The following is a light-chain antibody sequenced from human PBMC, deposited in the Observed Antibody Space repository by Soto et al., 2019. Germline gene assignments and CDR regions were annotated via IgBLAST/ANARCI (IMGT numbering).Light chain of an antibody. CDR1: QSVSSY. J-gene: IGKJ1*01. V-gene: IGKV1-39*01. CDR2: ATS. Sequence: DIQMTQSPSALSASVGERVTITCRASQSVSSYLNWYQQKPGKAPKLLIYATSSLQSGVPSRFSGSGSGTDFTLTIISLQPEYFGSYDHQHSYSTPSTFSQETELDIK. CDR3: QHSYSTPST.